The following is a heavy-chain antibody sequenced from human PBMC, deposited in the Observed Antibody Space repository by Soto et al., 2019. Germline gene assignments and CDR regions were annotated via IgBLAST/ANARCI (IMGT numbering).Heavy chain of an antibody. Sequence: QVQLVESGGGVVQPGRSLRLSCAASEFTFNRHAMHWVRQAPGKGLEWVAVISHDGRIKYYADSVKGRFTISRANSMNTVDVQMNSLRAEATAIYFCARVSGHVYATLHGPFDYWGQGTLVTVSS. J-gene: IGHJ4*02. V-gene: IGHV3-30*04. CDR2: ISHDGRIK. D-gene: IGHD2-8*01. CDR3: ARVSGHVYATLHGPFDY. CDR1: EFTFNRHA.